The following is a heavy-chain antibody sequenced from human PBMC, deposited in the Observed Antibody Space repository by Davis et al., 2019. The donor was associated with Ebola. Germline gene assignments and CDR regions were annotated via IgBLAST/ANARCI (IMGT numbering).Heavy chain of an antibody. V-gene: IGHV1-2*02. CDR3: ASGEFVDF. J-gene: IGHJ4*02. Sequence: ASVKVSCKASGYTFIGYYIHWVRQAPGQGLEWMGWINPNSGDTNYAQKFQGRVTLTRDTSTSTVHMDLSSLKSEDTAIYYCASGEFVDFWGQGTLVTVSS. CDR2: INPNSGDT. CDR1: GYTFIGYY. D-gene: IGHD3-10*01.